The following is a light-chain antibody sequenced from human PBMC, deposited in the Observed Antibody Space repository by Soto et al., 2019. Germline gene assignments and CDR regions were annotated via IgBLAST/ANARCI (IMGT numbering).Light chain of an antibody. J-gene: IGLJ1*01. CDR3: SSYAGSYRV. Sequence: QSVLTQPPSASGSPGQSVTISCTGTSSDVGGYNYVSWYQQHPGKAPKLMIYKVSKRPSGVPDRFSGSKSGNTASLTVSGLQAEDEADYYCSSYAGSYRVFGTGTKVTVL. V-gene: IGLV2-8*01. CDR1: SSDVGGYNY. CDR2: KVS.